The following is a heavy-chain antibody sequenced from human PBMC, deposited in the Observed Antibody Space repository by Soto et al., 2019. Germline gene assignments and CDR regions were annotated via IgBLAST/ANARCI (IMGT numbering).Heavy chain of an antibody. CDR1: GFTFSSYA. J-gene: IGHJ5*02. CDR2: ISGSGDST. V-gene: IGHV3-23*01. D-gene: IGHD6-19*01. CDR3: AKNLHSWLVHWFDP. Sequence: EVQLLESGGGLVQPGGSLRLSCAASGFTFSSYAMSWVRQAPGKGLEWVSAISGSGDSTYYADSVKGRFTISRDNSKNTLYLQLNSLRAEDTAVYYCAKNLHSWLVHWFDPWGQGTLVTVSS.